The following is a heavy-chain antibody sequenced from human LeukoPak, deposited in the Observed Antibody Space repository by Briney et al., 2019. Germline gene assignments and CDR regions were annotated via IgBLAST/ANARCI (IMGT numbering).Heavy chain of an antibody. CDR3: ARHPLLWFGDVGFYYMDV. D-gene: IGHD3-10*01. CDR2: ISYDGSNK. J-gene: IGHJ6*03. V-gene: IGHV3-30*04. CDR1: GFTFSSYA. Sequence: GGSLRLSCAASGFTFSSYAMHWVRQAPGKGLEWVAVISYDGSNKYYADSVKGRFTISRDNAKNSLYLQMNSLRAEDTAVYYCARHPLLWFGDVGFYYMDVWGKGTTVTVSS.